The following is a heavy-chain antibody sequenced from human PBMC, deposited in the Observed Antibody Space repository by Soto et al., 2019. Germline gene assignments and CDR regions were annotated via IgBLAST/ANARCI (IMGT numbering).Heavy chain of an antibody. CDR2: LMPSIGAP. J-gene: IGHJ4*02. D-gene: IGHD2-21*01. CDR3: ARYLEFRDGNIAHLDF. CDR1: GDPFKSHV. Sequence: QVHLVQSGAEVKKPGSSVKVSCKASGDPFKSHVFNWVRQAPEQGLEWVGGLMPSIGAPTYAQKFQGRVTISADASTRTFYLELRSLRSDDTAVYYGARYLEFRDGNIAHLDFWGQGTLVTVSS. V-gene: IGHV1-69*01.